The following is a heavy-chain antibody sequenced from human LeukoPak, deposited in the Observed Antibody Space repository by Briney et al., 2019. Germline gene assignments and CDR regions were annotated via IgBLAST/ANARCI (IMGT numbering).Heavy chain of an antibody. CDR3: TRDPNALDY. J-gene: IGHJ4*02. V-gene: IGHV3-48*02. CDR1: GFTLSSYS. CDR2: ITSSSSTI. Sequence: GGSLRLSCAASGFTLSSYSMNWVRQAPGKGLKWVSYITSSSSTIHYADSVKGRFTISRDNAKNSLYLQMDSLRDEDTAVYYCTRDPNALDYWGQGTLVTVSS.